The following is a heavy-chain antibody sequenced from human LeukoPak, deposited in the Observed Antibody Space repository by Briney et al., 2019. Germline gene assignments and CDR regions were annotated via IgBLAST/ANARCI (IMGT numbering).Heavy chain of an antibody. V-gene: IGHV5-51*01. D-gene: IGHD3-9*01. J-gene: IGHJ4*02. Sequence: GESLKISCKGSGYSFTSYWIAWVRQMPGKGLDWMGIIYPGDSDTRYSPSFQGQVTISADKSISTAYLQWSSLKASDTAMYFCARRMNYGILSSFDYWGQGALVTVSS. CDR3: ARRMNYGILSSFDY. CDR1: GYSFTSYW. CDR2: IYPGDSDT.